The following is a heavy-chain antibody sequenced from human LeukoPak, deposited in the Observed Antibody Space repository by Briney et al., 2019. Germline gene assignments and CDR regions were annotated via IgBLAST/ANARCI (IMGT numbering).Heavy chain of an antibody. Sequence: ASVKVSCKASGYAFTTYGISWVRQAPGQGLEWMGWISAYNGNTKYAQKLQGRVTMTTDTPTSTAYMEPRSLRSDDTAVYYCARDRGAVAGTENWFDPWGQGTLVTVSS. J-gene: IGHJ5*02. CDR3: ARDRGAVAGTENWFDP. CDR2: ISAYNGNT. D-gene: IGHD6-19*01. CDR1: GYAFTTYG. V-gene: IGHV1-18*04.